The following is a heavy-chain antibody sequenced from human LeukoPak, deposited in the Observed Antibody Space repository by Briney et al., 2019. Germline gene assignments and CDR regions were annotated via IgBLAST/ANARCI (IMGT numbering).Heavy chain of an antibody. CDR1: GYTFTGYY. Sequence: ASVKVSCKASGYTFTGYYMHWVRQAPGQGLEWMGWINPNSGGTNYAQKFQGRVTMTRDTSISTAYMELSRPRSDDTAVYYCARVKYSYGFFDYWGQGTLVTVSS. J-gene: IGHJ4*02. CDR3: ARVKYSYGFFDY. D-gene: IGHD5-18*01. V-gene: IGHV1-2*02. CDR2: INPNSGGT.